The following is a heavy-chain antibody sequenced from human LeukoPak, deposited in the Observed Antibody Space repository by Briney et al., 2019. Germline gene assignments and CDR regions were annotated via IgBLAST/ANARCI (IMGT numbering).Heavy chain of an antibody. J-gene: IGHJ4*02. CDR3: ATSLAGKWVITTHFDY. D-gene: IGHD3-22*01. CDR1: GGTFSSYA. V-gene: IGHV1-69*06. Sequence: SVKVSCKASGGTFSSYAISWVRQAPGQGLEWMGGIIPIFGTANYAQKFLGRVTITADKSTSTAYMELSSLRSEDTAVYYCATSLAGKWVITTHFDYWGQGTLVTVSS. CDR2: IIPIFGTA.